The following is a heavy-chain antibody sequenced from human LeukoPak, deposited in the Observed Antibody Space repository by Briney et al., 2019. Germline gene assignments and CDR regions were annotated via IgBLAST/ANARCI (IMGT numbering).Heavy chain of an antibody. J-gene: IGHJ4*02. D-gene: IGHD4-17*01. CDR1: GYSISTSYY. CDR2: IYHSGNT. V-gene: IGHV4-38-2*02. CDR3: ARAGYGDSDFDY. Sequence: PSETLSLTCTVSGYSISTSYYWGWIRQPPGKGLEGIGSIYHSGNTYYNPSLKSRVTISVDTSKNQFSLMLNSVTAADTAVYYCARAGYGDSDFDYWGQGTLVTVSS.